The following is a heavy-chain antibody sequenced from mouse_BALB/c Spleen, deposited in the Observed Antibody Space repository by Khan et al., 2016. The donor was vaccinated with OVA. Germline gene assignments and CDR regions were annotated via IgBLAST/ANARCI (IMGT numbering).Heavy chain of an antibody. CDR2: ISHSGIT. J-gene: IGHJ2*01. CDR1: GYSITTGYS. D-gene: IGHD3-1*01. V-gene: IGHV3-1*02. Sequence: QLKQSGPGLVKPSQSLSLTCTVTGYSITTGYSRNLLRQFPGNKLELVGYISHSGITNYNPSLKSRISITLDTSNNPFFLQLNSVTTEDTATYYCARRARIKYWGQGTTLTVSS. CDR3: ARRARIKY.